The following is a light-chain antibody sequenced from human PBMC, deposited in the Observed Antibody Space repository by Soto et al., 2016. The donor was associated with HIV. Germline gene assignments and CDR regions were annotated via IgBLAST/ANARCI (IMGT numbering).Light chain of an antibody. CDR2: GAS. V-gene: IGKV1-39*01. CDR3: QQSYSIPYS. J-gene: IGKJ2*01. CDR1: QTINTY. Sequence: DIQMTQSPSSLSPSVGDSITITCRASQTINTYLNWYQQKPGKAPKLLIYGASTLQSGVPSRFSGSGSGTDFTLTISSLQPEDFATYYCQQSYSIPYSFGQGTKLEIK.